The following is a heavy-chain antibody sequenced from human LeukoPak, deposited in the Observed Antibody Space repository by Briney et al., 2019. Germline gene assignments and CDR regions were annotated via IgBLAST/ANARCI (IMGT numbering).Heavy chain of an antibody. CDR3: ARDVDGGNFNWFDP. J-gene: IGHJ5*02. Sequence: PSETLSLTCAVYGGSFSAYYWSWIRQPPGRGLEWIGEINHSGSINYNPSLKSRVTMSVDTSKNQFSLKLSSVTAADTAVYYCARDVDGGNFNWFDPWGQGTLVTVSS. D-gene: IGHD4-23*01. V-gene: IGHV4-34*01. CDR2: INHSGSI. CDR1: GGSFSAYY.